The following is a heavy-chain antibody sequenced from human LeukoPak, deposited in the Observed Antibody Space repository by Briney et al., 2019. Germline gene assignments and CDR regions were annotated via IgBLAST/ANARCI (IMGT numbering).Heavy chain of an antibody. CDR1: GYTFTSYG. CDR2: ISAYNGNT. J-gene: IGHJ6*03. Sequence: ASVKVSCKASGYTFTSYGISWVRQAPGQGLEWMGWISAYNGNTNYAQKLQGRVTMTTDTSTSTAYMELRSLRSDDTAVYYCARRRGHVLRFLEWSSDYYYMDVWGKGTTVTVSS. V-gene: IGHV1-18*01. D-gene: IGHD3-3*01. CDR3: ARRRGHVLRFLEWSSDYYYMDV.